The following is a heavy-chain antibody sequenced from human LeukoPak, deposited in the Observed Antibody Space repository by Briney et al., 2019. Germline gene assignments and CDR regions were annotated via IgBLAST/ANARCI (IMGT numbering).Heavy chain of an antibody. CDR2: IKSKTDGGTV. CDR1: GFSFSSAW. D-gene: IGHD3-10*01. CDR3: IVSNYYSSGSYNFDS. V-gene: IGHV3-15*01. J-gene: IGHJ4*02. Sequence: MAGGSLRLSCGASGFSFSSAWMTWVRQPPGKGLEWVGRIKSKTDGGTVDYAAPVKGRFTISRDDSINTLYLQVNSLKTEDTAMYYCIVSNYYSSGSYNFDSWGQGTLVTVSS.